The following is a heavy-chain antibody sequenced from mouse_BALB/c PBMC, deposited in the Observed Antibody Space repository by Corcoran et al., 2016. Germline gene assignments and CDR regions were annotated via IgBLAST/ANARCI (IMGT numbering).Heavy chain of an antibody. CDR2: IDPANENN. D-gene: IGHD4-1*01. CDR3: ANWDWYFDV. CDR1: GFIINDYY. V-gene: IGHV14-3*02. J-gene: IGHJ1*01. Sequence: EVQLQQSGAEVVKPGTLVKLCCTAAGFIINDYYMHWVKQRAEQGREGIGRIDPANENNKYDPKLQGKATITADTSSNTAYLQLSSLTSEDTAVYYCANWDWYFDVWCAGTTFTVSS.